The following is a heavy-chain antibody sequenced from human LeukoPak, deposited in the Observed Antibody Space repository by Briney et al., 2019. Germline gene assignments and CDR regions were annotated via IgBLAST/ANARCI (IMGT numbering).Heavy chain of an antibody. D-gene: IGHD3-22*01. V-gene: IGHV4-34*01. CDR2: INHSGST. CDR3: ARVDYYDSSPDY. Sequence: GSLRLSCAASGFTVSTNYMSWVRQPPGKGLEWIGEINHSGSTNYNPSLKSRVTISVDTSKNQFSLKLSSVTAADTAVYYCARVDYYDSSPDYWGQGTLVTVSS. J-gene: IGHJ4*02. CDR1: GFTVSTNY.